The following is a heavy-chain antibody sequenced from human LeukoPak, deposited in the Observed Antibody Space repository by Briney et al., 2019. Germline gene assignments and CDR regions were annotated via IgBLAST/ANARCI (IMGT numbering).Heavy chain of an antibody. CDR3: ARNRYNWEGVDSYFYYMDV. CDR2: ISISGSTK. D-gene: IGHD1-20*01. Sequence: GGSLRLSCAASGFTFNDYYMSWIRQAPGKGLEWVSYISISGSTKYYADSVRGRFTISRDNAKNSVYLQMNSLRAEDTAVYYCARNRYNWEGVDSYFYYMDVWGKGTTVTVSS. J-gene: IGHJ6*03. CDR1: GFTFNDYY. V-gene: IGHV3-11*04.